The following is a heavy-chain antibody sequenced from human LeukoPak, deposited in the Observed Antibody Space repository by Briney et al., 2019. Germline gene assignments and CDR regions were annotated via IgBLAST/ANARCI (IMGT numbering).Heavy chain of an antibody. Sequence: ASVKVSCKVSGYTLTELSMHWVRQAPGKGLEWMGGFDPEDGETIYAQKFQGRVTMTEDTSTDTAYMELSSLRSEDTAVYYCATVASSPWGSYYYYYMDVWGKGTTVTVSS. CDR1: GYTLTELS. J-gene: IGHJ6*03. V-gene: IGHV1-24*01. CDR2: FDPEDGET. CDR3: ATVASSPWGSYYYYYMDV. D-gene: IGHD6-6*01.